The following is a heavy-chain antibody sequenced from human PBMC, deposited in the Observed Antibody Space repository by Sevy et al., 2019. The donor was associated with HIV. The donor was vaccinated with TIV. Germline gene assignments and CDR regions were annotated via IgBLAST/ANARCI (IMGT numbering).Heavy chain of an antibody. Sequence: GGSLRLSCAASGFTFSSYSMNWVRQAPGKGLEWVSYISSSSNYIYYADSVKGRFTISRDNAKNSLYLQMNSLRAEDTAVYYCAREGVGYGDYERGGGAFDYWGQGTLVTVSS. D-gene: IGHD4-17*01. CDR3: AREGVGYGDYERGGGAFDY. V-gene: IGHV3-21*01. J-gene: IGHJ4*02. CDR1: GFTFSSYS. CDR2: ISSSSNYI.